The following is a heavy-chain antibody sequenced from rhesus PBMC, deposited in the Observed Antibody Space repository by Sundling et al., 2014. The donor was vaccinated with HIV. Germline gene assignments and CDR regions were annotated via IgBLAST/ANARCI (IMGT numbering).Heavy chain of an antibody. CDR3: TSSYGMGYFEF. V-gene: IGHV3-136*01. CDR1: RFTFSSYG. J-gene: IGHJ1*01. Sequence: EVQLVESGGGLVQPGGSLRLSCAASRFTFSSYGMSWVRQAPGKGLEWVSSISSASSYIYYADSVKGRFTISRDNAKNSLSLQMNSLRAEDTAVYYCTSSYGMGYFEFWGQGALVTVSS. CDR2: ISSASSYI. D-gene: IGHD1-32*01.